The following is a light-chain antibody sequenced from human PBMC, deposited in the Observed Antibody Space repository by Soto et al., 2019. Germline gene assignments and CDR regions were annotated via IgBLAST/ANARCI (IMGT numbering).Light chain of an antibody. CDR1: SSDVGNYNS. CDR2: DVS. J-gene: IGLJ1*01. CDR3: SSYTSSSTYV. V-gene: IGLV2-14*01. Sequence: QSALTQPASVSGFPGQSITISCTGTSSDVGNYNSVSWYQQHPGKAPKLMIYDVSNRPSGVSSRFSGSKSGNTASLTISGLQAEDEADYYCSSYTSSSTYVFGTGTKLTVL.